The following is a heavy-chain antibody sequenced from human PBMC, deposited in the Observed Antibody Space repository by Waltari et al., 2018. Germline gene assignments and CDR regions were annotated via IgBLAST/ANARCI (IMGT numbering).Heavy chain of an antibody. V-gene: IGHV4-31*03. J-gene: IGHJ4*02. CDR2: IYYSGST. CDR3: ARSDMVRGAGQFDY. CDR1: GGSIRSGGYY. Sequence: QVQLQESGPGLVKPSQTLSLTCTVSGGSIRSGGYYWSWIRQHPGKGLEWIGYIYYSGSTYYNPSLKSRVTISVDTSKNQFSLKLSSVTAADTAVYYCARSDMVRGAGQFDYWGQGTLVTVSS. D-gene: IGHD3-10*01.